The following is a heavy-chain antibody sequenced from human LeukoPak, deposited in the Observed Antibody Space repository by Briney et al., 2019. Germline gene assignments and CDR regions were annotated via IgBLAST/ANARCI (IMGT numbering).Heavy chain of an antibody. CDR1: GGSINSYY. Sequence: SETLSLTCTVSGGSINSYYWSWIRQTPGKGLEWIGYIYYSGSTSYTPTLKSRVTISLDTSKNQFSLKLSFVTAADTAVYYCARGTFWSGYYHDYWGQGTLVTVSS. CDR3: ARGTFWSGYYHDY. D-gene: IGHD3-3*01. V-gene: IGHV4-59*01. J-gene: IGHJ4*02. CDR2: IYYSGST.